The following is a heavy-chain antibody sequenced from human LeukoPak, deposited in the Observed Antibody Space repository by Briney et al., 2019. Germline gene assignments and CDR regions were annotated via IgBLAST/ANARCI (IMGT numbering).Heavy chain of an antibody. Sequence: SETLSLTCNVSGYSITNGYFWGWIRQPPGKGLEWIGSVYRSVNTYYNPSLKSRVTISVDASKNQFSLKLSSVTAADTAVYYCARWGEVYWYFDLWGRGTLVTVSS. V-gene: IGHV4-38-2*02. J-gene: IGHJ2*01. CDR1: GYSITNGYF. CDR3: ARWGEVYWYFDL. CDR2: VYRSVNT. D-gene: IGHD3-16*01.